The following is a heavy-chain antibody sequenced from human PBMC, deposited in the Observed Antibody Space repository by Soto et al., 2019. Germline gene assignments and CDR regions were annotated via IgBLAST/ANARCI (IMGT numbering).Heavy chain of an antibody. V-gene: IGHV4-59*01. CDR1: GGSISSYY. J-gene: IGHJ4*02. CDR2: IYYSGTT. Sequence: SETLPLTCTVSGGSISSYYWNWIRQPPGKGLEWIGYIYYSGTTNYNPSLKSRVTISVDTSKNQFSLKLSSVTAADTAVYYCTRAYSGYAAVDYWGQGTLVTVSA. CDR3: TRAYSGYAAVDY. D-gene: IGHD5-12*01.